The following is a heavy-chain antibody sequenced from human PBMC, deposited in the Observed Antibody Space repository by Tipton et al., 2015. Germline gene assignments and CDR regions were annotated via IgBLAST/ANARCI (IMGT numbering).Heavy chain of an antibody. Sequence: TLSLTCTVSSGSINKYYWSWIRQPPGKGLEWLGYIYYSGRTNYNPSLKRLLSMSIDNSKNQFSLNLSSVTAADTAAYHCARYLPRSGSYAFDIWGQGTMVTVSS. D-gene: IGHD3-3*01. CDR2: IYYSGRT. V-gene: IGHV4-59*06. CDR1: SGSINKYY. CDR3: ARYLPRSGSYAFDI. J-gene: IGHJ3*02.